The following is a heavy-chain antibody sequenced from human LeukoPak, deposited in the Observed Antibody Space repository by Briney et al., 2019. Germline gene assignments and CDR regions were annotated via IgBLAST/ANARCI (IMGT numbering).Heavy chain of an antibody. V-gene: IGHV3-23*01. J-gene: IGHJ4*02. D-gene: IGHD6-19*01. CDR1: GFTFRNYV. Sequence: GGSLRLSCAASGFTFRNYVMSWVRQAPGKGLEWVSGISGSDGSTWYADSVKGRFTISRDNSKNTLYLQMNSLRAEDTAVYYCASGIIAVAGPDYWGQGTLVTVSS. CDR3: ASGIIAVAGPDY. CDR2: ISGSDGST.